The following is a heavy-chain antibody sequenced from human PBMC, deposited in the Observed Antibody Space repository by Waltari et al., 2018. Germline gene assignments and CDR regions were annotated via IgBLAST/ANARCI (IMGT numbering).Heavy chain of an antibody. Sequence: EAQLAQSGAEVRKPGESLKISCQASGYIFPNYWIGWVRQEPGKGLEWVGAIFPGDSDTRYSPSLHGHVTISADKSTSTAYLQWTRLEATDTAMYYCVRQQLLFDYYGSKGDPQDIDYWGHGTLVIVSS. J-gene: IGHJ4*01. D-gene: IGHD3-10*01. CDR2: IFPGDSDT. CDR1: GYIFPNYW. V-gene: IGHV5-51*01. CDR3: VRQQLLFDYYGSKGDPQDIDY.